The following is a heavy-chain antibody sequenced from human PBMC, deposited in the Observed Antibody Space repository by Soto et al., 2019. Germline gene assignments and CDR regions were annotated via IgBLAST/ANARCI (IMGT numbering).Heavy chain of an antibody. J-gene: IGHJ4*02. D-gene: IGHD4-17*01. Sequence: PSETLSLTCTVSGGSISSYYWSWIRQPPGKGLEWIGYIYYSGSTNYNPSLKSRVTISVDTSKNQFSLKLSSVTAADTAVYYCARASDYGGTSYFDYWGQGTLVTVSS. CDR3: ARASDYGGTSYFDY. V-gene: IGHV4-59*01. CDR2: IYYSGST. CDR1: GGSISSYY.